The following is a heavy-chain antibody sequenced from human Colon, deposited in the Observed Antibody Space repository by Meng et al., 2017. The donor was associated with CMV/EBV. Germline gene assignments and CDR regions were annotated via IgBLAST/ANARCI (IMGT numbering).Heavy chain of an antibody. CDR3: GDFEAG. D-gene: IGHD3-3*01. J-gene: IGHJ4*02. Sequence: GESLKISCAVSGLPFSSYWIHWVHQVLGKGLVWVSSISGDGTFTPRADSVRGRFTVSRDNAKNTAYLQMNSLTVDDAAVYYCGDFEAGWGQGTLVTVSS. V-gene: IGHV3-74*01. CDR2: ISGDGTFT. CDR1: GLPFSSYW.